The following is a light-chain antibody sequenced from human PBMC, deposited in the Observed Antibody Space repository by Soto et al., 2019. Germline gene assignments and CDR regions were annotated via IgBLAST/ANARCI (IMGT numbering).Light chain of an antibody. V-gene: IGKV3-11*01. CDR3: QHRSDSIT. Sequence: ELVLTQSPDTRSLSPGERATLSCWASHSVTTHLAWFQPRPGQTPSLLIYDASTRAPGIPARFSGRGSGADFTLTIRSLEPEDFAVYYCQHRSDSITFGQRTRLEIK. CDR2: DAS. J-gene: IGKJ5*01. CDR1: HSVTTH.